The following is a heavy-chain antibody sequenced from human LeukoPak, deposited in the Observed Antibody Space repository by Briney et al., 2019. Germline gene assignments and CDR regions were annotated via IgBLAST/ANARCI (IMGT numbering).Heavy chain of an antibody. Sequence: PGGSLRLSCAASGFTFSDYYMSWIRQAPGKELEWVSYISSSGSTIYYADSVKGRFTISRDNAKNSLYLQMNSLRAEDTAVYYCARYYYDGSGYYFQFDYWGQGTLVTVSS. V-gene: IGHV3-11*01. CDR2: ISSSGSTI. J-gene: IGHJ4*02. D-gene: IGHD3-22*01. CDR3: ARYYYDGSGYYFQFDY. CDR1: GFTFSDYY.